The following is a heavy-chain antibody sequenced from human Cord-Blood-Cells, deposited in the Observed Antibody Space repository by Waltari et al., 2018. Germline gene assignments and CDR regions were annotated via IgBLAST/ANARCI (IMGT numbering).Heavy chain of an antibody. CDR3: ARDQGGVVGATTY. Sequence: EVQLVESGGGLVQPGGSLRLSCAASGFTFSSYCMSWVRQAPGKGLEWVANIKQDGSEKYDVDSGKGRCTIARDNAKNSLYRQMNSLRAEDTAVYYCARDQGGVVGATTYWGQGTLVTVSS. CDR2: IKQDGSEK. J-gene: IGHJ4*02. CDR1: GFTFSSYC. V-gene: IGHV3-7*01. D-gene: IGHD1-26*01.